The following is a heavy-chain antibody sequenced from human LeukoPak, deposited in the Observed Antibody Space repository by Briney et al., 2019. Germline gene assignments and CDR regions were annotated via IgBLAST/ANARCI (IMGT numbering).Heavy chain of an antibody. CDR3: ARDDSYDFWSGYYYYGMDV. V-gene: IGHV1-18*01. Sequence: GASVKVSCKASGYTFTSYGISWVRQAPGQGLEWMGWISAYNGNTNYAQKLQGRVTMTTDTSTSTAYMELRSLRSDDTAVYYCARDDSYDFWSGYYYYGMDVWGQGTTVTVSS. CDR1: GYTFTSYG. CDR2: ISAYNGNT. D-gene: IGHD3-3*01. J-gene: IGHJ6*02.